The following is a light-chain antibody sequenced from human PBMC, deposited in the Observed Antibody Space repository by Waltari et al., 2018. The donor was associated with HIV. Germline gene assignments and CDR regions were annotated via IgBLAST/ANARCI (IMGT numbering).Light chain of an antibody. J-gene: IGLJ1*01. CDR2: SNN. V-gene: IGLV1-44*01. Sequence: QSVLTQPPSASGTPGQRVTISCSGSSSNIGSNTVNWYQQLPGTAPKLHIYSNNQRPSGVPVRFSGSKSGTSASLAISGLQSEDEADYYCAAWDDSLNGFYVFGTGTKVTVL. CDR1: SSNIGSNT. CDR3: AAWDDSLNGFYV.